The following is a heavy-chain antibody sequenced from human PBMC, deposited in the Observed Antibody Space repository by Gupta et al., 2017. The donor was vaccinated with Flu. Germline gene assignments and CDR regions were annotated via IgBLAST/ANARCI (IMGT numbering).Heavy chain of an antibody. CDR3: AKGRGYSYGYLDY. V-gene: IGHV3-43*01. Sequence: EVQLVESGGVVVQPGGSLRPSCAASGFTFDDYTMHWVRQAPGKGLEWVSLISGDGGSTYYEDSVKGRCTSSRDNSKNSLYLQMNSLKTEDTALEYCAKGRGYSYGYLDYWGQGTRVTVSS. J-gene: IGHJ4*02. CDR1: GFTFDDYT. D-gene: IGHD5-18*01. CDR2: ISGDGGST.